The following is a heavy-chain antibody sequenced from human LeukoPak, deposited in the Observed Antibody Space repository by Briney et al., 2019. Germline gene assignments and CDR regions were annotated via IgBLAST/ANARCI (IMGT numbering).Heavy chain of an antibody. V-gene: IGHV4-34*01. J-gene: IGHJ4*02. CDR2: INHSEST. D-gene: IGHD3-10*01. CDR3: ARGGMVRGTIDY. CDR1: GGSFSGYY. Sequence: SETLSLTCAVYGGSFSGYYWSWIRQPPGKGLEWIGEINHSESTNYNPSLKSRVTISVDTSKNQFSLKLSSVTAADTAVYYCARGGMVRGTIDYWGQGTLVTVSS.